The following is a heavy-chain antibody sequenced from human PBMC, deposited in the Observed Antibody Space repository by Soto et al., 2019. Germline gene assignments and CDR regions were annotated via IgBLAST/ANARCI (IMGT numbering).Heavy chain of an antibody. J-gene: IGHJ4*02. Sequence: ASVKVSCKASGFTFTGHYIHWVRQAPGQGLEWMGWINPNSGGTSYAQKFQGRLTMTTDTSITTAYMELSRLSSDDTAVYYCARGGLYCSGGSCYPYLYYFDYWGQGTLVTVSS. V-gene: IGHV1-2*02. CDR2: INPNSGGT. CDR3: ARGGLYCSGGSCYPYLYYFDY. CDR1: GFTFTGHY. D-gene: IGHD2-15*01.